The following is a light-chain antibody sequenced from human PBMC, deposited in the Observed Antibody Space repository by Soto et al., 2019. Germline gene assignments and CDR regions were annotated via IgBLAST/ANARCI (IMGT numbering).Light chain of an antibody. CDR3: LLYHSGPYV. V-gene: IGLV7-43*01. J-gene: IGLJ1*01. CDR1: TGAVTSDFH. CDR2: STS. Sequence: QTVVTQEPSLTVSPGGTVTLTCGSSTGAVTSDFHPNWFQQKPGQAPRALSYSTSNKHSWTPARFSGSLLGGKAALTVSGVQPEDEAEYYCLLYHSGPYVFGTGTKLTVL.